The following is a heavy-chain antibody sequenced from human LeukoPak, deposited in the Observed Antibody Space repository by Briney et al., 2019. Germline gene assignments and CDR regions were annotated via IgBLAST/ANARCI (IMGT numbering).Heavy chain of an antibody. CDR2: INHSGST. J-gene: IGHJ1*01. Sequence: SETLSLTCAVYGGSFSGYYWSWIRQPPGKGLEWIGEINHSGSTNYNPSLKSRVTISVDTSKNQFSLKLSSVTAADTAVYYCARDLITMVRGVYQYWGQGTLVTVSS. CDR3: ARDLITMVRGVYQY. D-gene: IGHD3-10*01. CDR1: GGSFSGYY. V-gene: IGHV4-34*01.